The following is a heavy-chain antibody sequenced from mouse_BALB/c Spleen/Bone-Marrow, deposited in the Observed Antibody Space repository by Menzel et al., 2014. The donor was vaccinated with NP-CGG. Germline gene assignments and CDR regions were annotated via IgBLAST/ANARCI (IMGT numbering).Heavy chain of an antibody. CDR3: ARSGYGSSYDY. CDR1: GYVFSTYW. D-gene: IGHD1-1*01. Sequence: QVHVKQSGAELVRPGSSVKISCKASGYVFSTYWMNWVKQRPGQGLEWIGQIYPGDGGTNYNGKFKGTATLTADKSSSTAYMQLSSLTSEDSAVYFCARSGYGSSYDYWGQGTTLTVSS. V-gene: IGHV1-80*01. CDR2: IYPGDGGT. J-gene: IGHJ2*01.